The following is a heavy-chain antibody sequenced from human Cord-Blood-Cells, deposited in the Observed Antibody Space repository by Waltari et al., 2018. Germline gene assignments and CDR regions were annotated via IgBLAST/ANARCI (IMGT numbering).Heavy chain of an antibody. V-gene: IGHV4-39*01. CDR2: LYYSGST. D-gene: IGHD1-26*01. J-gene: IGHJ4*02. CDR3: ARHFWGATTIDY. CDR1: GGPISSSSYY. Sequence: QLQLQESGPGLVKPSETLSLPCTVSGGPISSSSYYWGWIRQPPGKGLEWIGRLYYSGSTYYNPSLKSRVTISVDTSKNQFSLKLSSVTAADTAVYYCARHFWGATTIDYWGQGTLVTVSS.